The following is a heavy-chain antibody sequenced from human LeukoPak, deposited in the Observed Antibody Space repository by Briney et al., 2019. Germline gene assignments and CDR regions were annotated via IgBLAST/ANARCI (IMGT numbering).Heavy chain of an antibody. Sequence: PGGSLRLSCAASGFSVSDNYMSWVRQAPGTGLELVSVIYSSGSTYYTDSVKGRFTISRDISKSTLFLQMNSLRPEDTAVYYCAREISNPLGYWGQGTLVIVSS. D-gene: IGHD3-16*01. V-gene: IGHV3-66*01. J-gene: IGHJ4*02. CDR2: IYSSGST. CDR1: GFSVSDNY. CDR3: AREISNPLGY.